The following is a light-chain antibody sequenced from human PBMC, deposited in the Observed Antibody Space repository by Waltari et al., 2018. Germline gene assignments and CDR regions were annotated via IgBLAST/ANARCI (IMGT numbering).Light chain of an antibody. J-gene: IGLJ3*02. CDR1: SGHSSHV. CDR3: QTGGHGTWV. Sequence: QLVLTQSPSASASLGASVKLTCTLSSGHSSHVLACLPQQPEKGPRYLMKVNSDGSHNTGDEIPDRFSGSSSGAERYLTISSLQSEDEADYYCQTGGHGTWVFGGGTKLTVL. V-gene: IGLV4-69*01. CDR2: VNSDGSH.